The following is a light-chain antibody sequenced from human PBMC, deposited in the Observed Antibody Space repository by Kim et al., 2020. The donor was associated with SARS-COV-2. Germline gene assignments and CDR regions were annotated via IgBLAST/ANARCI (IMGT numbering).Light chain of an antibody. CDR1: QSVSSSY. J-gene: IGKJ2*02. CDR3: HQYGSSPST. CDR2: VAS. V-gene: IGKV3-20*01. Sequence: LSPGERATLSCRASQSVSSSYLAWYQQKPGQAPRLLIYVASSRATGIPDRFSGSGSGTDFTLTISRLEPEDFAVYYCHQYGSSPSTFGQGTKLEI.